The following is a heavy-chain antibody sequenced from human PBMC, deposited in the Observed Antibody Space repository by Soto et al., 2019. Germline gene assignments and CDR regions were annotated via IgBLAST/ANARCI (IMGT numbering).Heavy chain of an antibody. Sequence: SETLSLTCTVSGGSISSHYWSWIRQPPGKGLEWIGYIYYSGSTNYNPSLKSRVTISVDTSKNQFSLKLSSVTAADTAVHYCARRVRYYYDSSGYYHDWGQGTLVTVSS. CDR2: IYYSGST. V-gene: IGHV4-59*11. CDR3: ARRVRYYYDSSGYYHD. D-gene: IGHD3-22*01. J-gene: IGHJ4*02. CDR1: GGSISSHY.